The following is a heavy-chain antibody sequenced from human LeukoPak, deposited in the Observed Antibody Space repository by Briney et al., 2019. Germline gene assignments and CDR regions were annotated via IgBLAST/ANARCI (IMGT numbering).Heavy chain of an antibody. CDR1: GGSFSGYY. CDR2: INHSGST. Sequence: SETLSLTCAVYGGSFSGYYWSWIRQPPGRGLEWIGEINHSGSTNYNPSLKSRVTISVDTSKNQSSLKLSSVTAADTAVYYCARGVVVVPAAILGYYYYYYMDVWGKGTTVTVSS. D-gene: IGHD2-2*02. V-gene: IGHV4-34*01. J-gene: IGHJ6*03. CDR3: ARGVVVVPAAILGYYYYYYMDV.